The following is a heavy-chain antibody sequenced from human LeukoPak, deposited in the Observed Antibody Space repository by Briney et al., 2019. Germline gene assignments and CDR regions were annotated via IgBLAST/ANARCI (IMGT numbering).Heavy chain of an antibody. D-gene: IGHD3-10*01. CDR2: IQSKTDGGTI. CDR3: STLMIRGIINI. J-gene: IGHJ4*02. CDR1: GFTFSNAW. Sequence: GGSLRLSCAAAGFTFSNAWMSWVRQAPGKGLEWVGRIQSKTDGGTIEYAAPAKGSFSISRDDSKTTLFLQMNSLKTEGTGVYYCSTLMIRGIINIWGQGTLVTVSS. V-gene: IGHV3-15*01.